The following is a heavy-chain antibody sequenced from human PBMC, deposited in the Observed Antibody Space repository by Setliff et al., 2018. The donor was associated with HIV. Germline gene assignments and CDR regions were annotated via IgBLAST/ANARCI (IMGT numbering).Heavy chain of an antibody. CDR2: IYPTGST. J-gene: IGHJ4*02. Sequence: KASETLSLTCAVSGVSVNTGDYYWSWLRQPAGRGLEWLGRIYPTGSTNYNSSLESRVSISLDTSRNQFSLTLTSVTAADTAVYYCARGESGYSSSWYPLPFDYWGQGTQVTVSS. CDR1: GVSVNTGDYY. CDR3: ARGESGYSSSWYPLPFDY. D-gene: IGHD6-13*01. V-gene: IGHV4-61*02.